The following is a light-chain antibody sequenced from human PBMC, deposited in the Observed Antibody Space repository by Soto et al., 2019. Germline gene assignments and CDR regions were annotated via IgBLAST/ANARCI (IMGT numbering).Light chain of an antibody. Sequence: DIQLTQSPSFLSASVGDRVTITCRASRGISSYLAWYQQKPGKAPKLLIYAAYTLHTGVPSRFSGSGSGTEFTLTISSLQPEDFATYYCQQLNSYLITFGQGTRLEI. CDR1: RGISSY. CDR2: AAY. V-gene: IGKV1-9*01. CDR3: QQLNSYLIT. J-gene: IGKJ5*01.